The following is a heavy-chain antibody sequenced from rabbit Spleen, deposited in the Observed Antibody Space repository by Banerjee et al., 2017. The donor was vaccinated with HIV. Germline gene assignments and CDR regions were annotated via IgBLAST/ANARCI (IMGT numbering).Heavy chain of an antibody. J-gene: IGHJ4*01. CDR1: GVSFSDKDV. Sequence: QEQLVESGGGLVKPEGSLTLTCKASGVSFSDKDVMCWVRQAPGKGLEWIACINIVTGKSVYASWAKGRFTMSRTSSTTVTLQMTSLTVADTATYFCARDLVAVIGWNFYLWGPGTLVTVS. V-gene: IGHV1S45*01. CDR3: ARDLVAVIGWNFYL. CDR2: INIVTGKS. D-gene: IGHD1-1*01.